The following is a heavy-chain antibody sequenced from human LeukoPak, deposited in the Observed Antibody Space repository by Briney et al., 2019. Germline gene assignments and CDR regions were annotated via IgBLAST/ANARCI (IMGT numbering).Heavy chain of an antibody. CDR1: GFTFSSYA. CDR2: ISYDGSNK. Sequence: PGGSLRLSCAASGFTFSSYAMHWVRQAPGKGLEWVAVISYDGSNKYYADSVKGRFTISRDNSKNTLYLQMNSLRAEDTAVYYCAKSDHFDSWGQGTLVTVSS. V-gene: IGHV3-30-3*02. CDR3: AKSDHFDS. J-gene: IGHJ4*02.